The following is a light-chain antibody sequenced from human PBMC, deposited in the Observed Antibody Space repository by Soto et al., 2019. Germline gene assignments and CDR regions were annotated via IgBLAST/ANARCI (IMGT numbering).Light chain of an antibody. J-gene: IGKJ4*01. CDR2: GTS. CDR1: QSVRSNF. CDR3: QQYSGSFLT. Sequence: EIVLTQSPGTLSLSPGERATLSCRASQSVRSNFLSWYQQKPGQAPRLLIYGTSSRATGIPDRFSGSGSGTDFTLTISGLEPEDFAVYYCQQYSGSFLTFGGGTKVEIK. V-gene: IGKV3-20*01.